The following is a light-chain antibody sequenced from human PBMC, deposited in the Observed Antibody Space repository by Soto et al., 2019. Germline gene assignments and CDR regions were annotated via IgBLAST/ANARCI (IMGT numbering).Light chain of an antibody. J-gene: IGLJ3*02. Sequence: QSALTQPASVSGSPGQSITISCTGTSSDVGGYNYVSWYQQHPGKAPKLMIYEVSNRPFGVSNRFSGSKSGNTASLTISGLQAEDEADYYCSSYTSSSPWVFGGGTKLTVL. CDR3: SSYTSSSPWV. V-gene: IGLV2-14*01. CDR2: EVS. CDR1: SSDVGGYNY.